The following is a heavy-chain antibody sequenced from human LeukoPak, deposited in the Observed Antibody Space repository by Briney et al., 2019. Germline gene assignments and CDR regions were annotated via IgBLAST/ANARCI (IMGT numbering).Heavy chain of an antibody. Sequence: ASVKVSCKASGYTFTSYYMHLVRQAPGQGLEWMGIINPSGGSTSYAQKFQGRVTMTRDTSTSTVYMELSSLRSEDTAVYYCARVPVEFAFDIWGQGTMVTVSS. CDR2: INPSGGST. V-gene: IGHV1-46*03. CDR1: GYTFTSYY. J-gene: IGHJ3*02. CDR3: ARVPVEFAFDI. D-gene: IGHD3-10*01.